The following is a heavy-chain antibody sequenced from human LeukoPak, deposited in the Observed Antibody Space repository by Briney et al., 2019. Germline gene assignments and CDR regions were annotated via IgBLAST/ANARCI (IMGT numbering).Heavy chain of an antibody. CDR1: GFTFSSYA. CDR2: ISGGGGTT. J-gene: IGHJ4*02. V-gene: IGHV3-23*01. D-gene: IGHD3-9*01. Sequence: GGSLRPSCAASGFTFSSYAMSWVRQSPGKGLEWVSAISGGGGTTYYAYYTDSVRGRFTISRDNSKNTLYLQMNSLRAEDTAVCFCAKFNDILTGYFDYWGQGTLVTVSS. CDR3: AKFNDILTGYFDY.